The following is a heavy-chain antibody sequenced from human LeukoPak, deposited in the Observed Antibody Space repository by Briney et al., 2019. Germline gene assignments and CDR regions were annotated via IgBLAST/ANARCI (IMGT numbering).Heavy chain of an antibody. CDR3: ARVVGSSGWYLGCYYYGMDV. J-gene: IGHJ6*02. Sequence: GASVKVSCKASGYTFTSYGISWVRQAPGQGLEWMGWISAYNGNTNYAQKLQGRVTMTTDTSTSTAYMELRSLRSDDTAVYYCARVVGSSGWYLGCYYYGMDVWGQGTTVTVSS. CDR2: ISAYNGNT. D-gene: IGHD6-19*01. V-gene: IGHV1-18*01. CDR1: GYTFTSYG.